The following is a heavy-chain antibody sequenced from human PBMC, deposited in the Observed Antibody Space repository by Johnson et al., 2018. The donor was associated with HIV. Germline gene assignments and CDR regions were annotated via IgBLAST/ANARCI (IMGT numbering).Heavy chain of an antibody. Sequence: VQLVESGGGLVKPGGSLRLSCAVSGFTFSNAWMRWVRQAPGKGLEWVGRIKSKTDGGTTDYAAPVKGRFTISRDDSKNTLYLQMNSLKTEDTAVYYCTTGWYSGYDLPNAFDIWGQGTMVTVSS. CDR3: TTGWYSGYDLPNAFDI. V-gene: IGHV3-15*01. D-gene: IGHD5-12*01. CDR1: GFTFSNAW. J-gene: IGHJ3*02. CDR2: IKSKTDGGTT.